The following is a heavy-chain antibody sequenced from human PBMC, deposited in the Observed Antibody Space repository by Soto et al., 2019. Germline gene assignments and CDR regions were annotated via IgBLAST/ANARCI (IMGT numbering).Heavy chain of an antibody. Sequence: QLQLQESGPGLVKPSETLSLTCTVSGGSISSSSYYWGWIRQPPGKGLEWIGSIYYSGSTYYNPSLKSRVTISVDTSKNQFSLKLSSVTAADTAVYYCASIGYCSSTSCLEAEIRDWFDPWGQGTLVTVSS. CDR3: ASIGYCSSTSCLEAEIRDWFDP. CDR1: GGSISSSSYY. D-gene: IGHD2-2*01. V-gene: IGHV4-39*01. J-gene: IGHJ5*02. CDR2: IYYSGST.